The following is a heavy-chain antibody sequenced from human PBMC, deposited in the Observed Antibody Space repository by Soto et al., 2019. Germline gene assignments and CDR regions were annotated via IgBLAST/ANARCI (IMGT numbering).Heavy chain of an antibody. Sequence: QVQLVQSGAEVKKPGSSVKVSCKASGGTFSSYAISWVRQAPGQGLEWMGGIIPIFGTANYAQKFQGRVTITADESTSTAYMELSILRSEDTAVYYCARGSIAAAGSYYYGMDVWGQGTTVTVSS. CDR2: IIPIFGTA. CDR1: GGTFSSYA. V-gene: IGHV1-69*01. D-gene: IGHD6-13*01. J-gene: IGHJ6*02. CDR3: ARGSIAAAGSYYYGMDV.